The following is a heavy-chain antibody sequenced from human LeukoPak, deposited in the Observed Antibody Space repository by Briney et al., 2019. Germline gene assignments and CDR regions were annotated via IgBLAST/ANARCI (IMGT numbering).Heavy chain of an antibody. CDR3: ARLTRLSTSPDRYYLDY. Sequence: TSETLSLTCTVSGASISSYYWSWIRQPPGKGLEWIGYIYTSGGTNYIPSLKGRVTISIDTSKNQLSLKLSSVTAADSAVYYCARLTRLSTSPDRYYLDYWGQGTLVTVSS. V-gene: IGHV4-4*09. CDR2: IYTSGGT. D-gene: IGHD6-6*01. J-gene: IGHJ4*02. CDR1: GASISSYY.